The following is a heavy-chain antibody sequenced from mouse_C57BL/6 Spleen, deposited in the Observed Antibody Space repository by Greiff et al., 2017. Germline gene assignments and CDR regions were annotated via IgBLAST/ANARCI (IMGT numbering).Heavy chain of an antibody. D-gene: IGHD2-5*01. V-gene: IGHV5-4*01. J-gene: IGHJ2*01. Sequence: EVKLVESGGGLVKPGGSLKLSCAASGFTFSSYAMSWVRQTPEKRLEWVATISDGGSYTYYPDNVKGRFTISRDNAKNNLYLQMSQLNAEDTAMYYCARDLRGYLNSNYPYFYYWVRGTTLSVSS. CDR1: GFTFSSYA. CDR2: ISDGGSYT. CDR3: ARDLRGYLNSNYPYFYY.